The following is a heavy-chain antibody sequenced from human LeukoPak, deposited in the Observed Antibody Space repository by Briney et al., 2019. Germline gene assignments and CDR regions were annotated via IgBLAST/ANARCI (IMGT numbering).Heavy chain of an antibody. J-gene: IGHJ4*02. V-gene: IGHV3-30-3*01. D-gene: IGHD5-18*01. CDR2: ISYDGSNK. CDR3: ATSGYYYGLVDS. Sequence: GGSLRLSCAASGFTFSSYAMHWVRQAPGKGLEWVAVISYDGSNKYYADSVKGRFTICRDNSKNTLYLQMNSLRAEDTAVYYCATSGYYYGLVDSWGQGTLVTVSS. CDR1: GFTFSSYA.